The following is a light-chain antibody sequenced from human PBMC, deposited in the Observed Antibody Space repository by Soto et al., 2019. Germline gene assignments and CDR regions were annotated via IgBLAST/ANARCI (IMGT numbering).Light chain of an antibody. CDR2: KAS. V-gene: IGKV1-5*03. CDR1: QSISIW. CDR3: QQYNSYPLT. Sequence: DIQMTQSPSTLSASVGDRVTITCRASQSISIWLAWYQQKPGKAPKLLIYKASSLESGVPSRFSGSGSGTEFTLTISNLQPDDLATYYCQQYNSYPLTFGGGAKVEI. J-gene: IGKJ4*01.